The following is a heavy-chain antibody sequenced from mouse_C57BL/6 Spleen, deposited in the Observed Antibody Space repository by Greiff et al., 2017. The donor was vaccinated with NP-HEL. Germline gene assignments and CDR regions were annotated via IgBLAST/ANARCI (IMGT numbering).Heavy chain of an antibody. CDR3: ASDPLITTVVAHWYFDV. CDR1: GFTFSSYA. D-gene: IGHD1-1*01. V-gene: IGHV5-4*03. CDR2: ISDGGSYT. Sequence: DVKLVESGGGLVKPGGSLKLSCAASGFTFSSYAMSWVRQTPEKRLEWVATISDGGSYTYYPDNVKGRFTISRDNAKNNLYLQMSHLKSEDTAMYYCASDPLITTVVAHWYFDVWGTGTTVTVSS. J-gene: IGHJ1*03.